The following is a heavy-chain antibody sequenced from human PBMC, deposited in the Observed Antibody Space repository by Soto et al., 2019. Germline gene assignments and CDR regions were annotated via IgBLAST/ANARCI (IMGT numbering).Heavy chain of an antibody. V-gene: IGHV3-33*01. D-gene: IGHD3-22*01. Sequence: QLQLVESGGGVVQPRRSLRLSGAAAGFTFSSYVMHWVRQAPGKGLESVTVIWYDGSNKYYADSVKGRFTISRDKSKNKLYLQMYSLRAEDTAVYYCARAHYYDGSTLAYWGQGTLVTVSS. J-gene: IGHJ4*02. CDR3: ARAHYYDGSTLAY. CDR1: GFTFSSYV. CDR2: IWYDGSNK.